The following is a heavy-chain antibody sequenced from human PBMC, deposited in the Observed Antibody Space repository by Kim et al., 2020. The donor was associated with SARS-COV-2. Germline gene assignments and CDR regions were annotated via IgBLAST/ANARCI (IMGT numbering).Heavy chain of an antibody. CDR3: AWTSSAVDTDDL. CDR1: GYTFTTYG. J-gene: IGHJ4*02. D-gene: IGHD5-18*01. CDR2: ISNYMGNT. V-gene: IGHV1-18*01. Sequence: ASVKVPCKTSGYTFTTYGITWVRQAPGQGLEWMGWISNYMGNTHVTQKLQGRATMTTDTSTRTDFMELRSLTSDDTAVHYCAWTSSAVDTDDLWCQGTLV.